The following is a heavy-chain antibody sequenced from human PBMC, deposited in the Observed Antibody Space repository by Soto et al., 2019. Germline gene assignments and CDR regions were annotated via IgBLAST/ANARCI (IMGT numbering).Heavy chain of an antibody. Sequence: SETLSVTCTVSGGSISSSSYSWGWIRQPPGKGPEWIGTFYYSGSTYYNPSLKSRVTISVDTTKNQFFLKLNSVTAADTAVYYCARRYGSFFDYWGQGTLVTVSS. V-gene: IGHV4-39*01. D-gene: IGHD5-18*01. CDR2: FYYSGST. CDR3: ARRYGSFFDY. J-gene: IGHJ4*02. CDR1: GGSISSSSYS.